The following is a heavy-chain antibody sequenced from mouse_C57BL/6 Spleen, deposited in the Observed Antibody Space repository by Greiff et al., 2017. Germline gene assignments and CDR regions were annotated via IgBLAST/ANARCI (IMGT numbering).Heavy chain of an antibody. CDR3: ARHIYYYGSSLYYYAMDY. CDR1: GYTFTSYW. J-gene: IGHJ4*01. D-gene: IGHD1-1*01. V-gene: IGHV1-69*01. Sequence: VQLQQPGAELVMPGASVKLSCKASGYTFTSYWMHWVKQRPGQGLEWIGEIDPSDSYTNYNQKFKGKSTLTVDKSSSTAYMQLSSLTSEDSAVYYCARHIYYYGSSLYYYAMDYWGQGTSVTVSS. CDR2: IDPSDSYT.